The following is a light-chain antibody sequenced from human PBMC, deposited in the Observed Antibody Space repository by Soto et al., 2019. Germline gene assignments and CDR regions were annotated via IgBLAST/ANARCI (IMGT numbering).Light chain of an antibody. CDR2: AAT. CDR1: TGEVGSSKF. CDR3: CSYVGGTITYYV. Sequence: AFSEPSCVSVSPGQSITICWNGGTGEVGSSKFVSCYRQQPGKDPKLILFAATKRHSEGSNRLSGSKSGNTASLTISGLQPEDEADYYCCSYVGGTITYYVVGIATKVTVL. J-gene: IGLJ1*01. V-gene: IGLV2-23*01.